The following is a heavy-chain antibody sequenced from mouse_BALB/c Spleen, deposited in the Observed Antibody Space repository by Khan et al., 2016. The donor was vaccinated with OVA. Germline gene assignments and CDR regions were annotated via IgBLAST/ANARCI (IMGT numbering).Heavy chain of an antibody. D-gene: IGHD1-1*01. CDR3: AKSMTITTVVATDFDY. CDR2: ISYSGRT. Sequence: EVQLQESGPGLVKPSQSLSLTCTVTGYSITSDYAWNWIRQFPGNKLEWMGYISYSGRTSYNPSLKSRTPITRDTSKNQSFLQSNSVTTEDTATYYCAKSMTITTVVATDFDYWGQGTARTVSS. CDR1: GYSITSDYA. V-gene: IGHV3-2*02. J-gene: IGHJ2*01.